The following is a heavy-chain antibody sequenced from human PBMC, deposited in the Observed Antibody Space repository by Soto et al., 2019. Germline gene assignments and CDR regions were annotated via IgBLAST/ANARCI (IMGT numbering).Heavy chain of an antibody. J-gene: IGHJ6*03. D-gene: IGHD3-3*01. CDR2: ISYDGSNK. CDR1: GFTFSSYG. CDR3: AKDGGYDLYYYYYMDV. V-gene: IGHV3-30*18. Sequence: QVQLVESGGGVVQPGRSLRLSCAASGFTFSSYGMHWVRQAPGKGLEWVAVISYDGSNKYYADSVKGRFTISRDNSKNTLYLQMNSLRAEDTAVYYCAKDGGYDLYYYYYMDVWGKGTTVTVSS.